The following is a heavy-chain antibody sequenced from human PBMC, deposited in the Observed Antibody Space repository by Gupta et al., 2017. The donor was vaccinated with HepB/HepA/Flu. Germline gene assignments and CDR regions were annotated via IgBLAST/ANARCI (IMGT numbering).Heavy chain of an antibody. CDR2: IKRDGSDI. CDR1: GFISSNHW. CDR3: ARGPNYGDRTDYFDY. J-gene: IGHJ4*02. D-gene: IGHD4/OR15-4a*01. Sequence: EVQLVESGGGLVQPGGSLRLSCAASGFISSNHWMSWVRQTPGKGLGWVASIKRDGSDISYVDSVRGRFTISRDNAKSSLYLQINSLRAEDTAVYFCARGPNYGDRTDYFDYWGQGTLVTVSS. V-gene: IGHV3-7*01.